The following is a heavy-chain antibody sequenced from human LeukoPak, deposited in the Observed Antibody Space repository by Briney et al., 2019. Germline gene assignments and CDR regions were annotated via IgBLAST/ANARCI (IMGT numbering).Heavy chain of an antibody. Sequence: ASVKVSCKASGYTFTSYYMHWVRQAPGQGLEWMGIINPSGGSTSYTQKFQGRVTMTRDTSTSTVYMELSSMSSEDTAVYYCAREGGVSPAFDIWGQGTMVTVSS. D-gene: IGHD6-6*01. CDR3: AREGGVSPAFDI. J-gene: IGHJ3*02. CDR2: INPSGGST. V-gene: IGHV1-46*01. CDR1: GYTFTSYY.